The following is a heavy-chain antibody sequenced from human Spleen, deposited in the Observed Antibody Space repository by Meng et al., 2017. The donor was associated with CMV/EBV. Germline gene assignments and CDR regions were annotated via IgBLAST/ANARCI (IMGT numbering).Heavy chain of an antibody. D-gene: IGHD5-12*01. Sequence: QLQLQESGPGLVEPSQTLSLTCTVSGGSMSSGNYYWSWIRQPPGKGLEWIGYIHHSGSAYYNPSLKSRVTISVDTSKNQFSLKLSSVTAADTAVYYCAKGGYDYSYFDYWGQGTLVTVSS. J-gene: IGHJ4*02. CDR2: IHHSGSA. CDR3: AKGGYDYSYFDY. CDR1: GGSMSSGNYY. V-gene: IGHV4-30-4*01.